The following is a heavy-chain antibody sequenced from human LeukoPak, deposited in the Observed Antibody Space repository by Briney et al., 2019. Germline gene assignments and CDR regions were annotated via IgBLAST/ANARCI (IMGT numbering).Heavy chain of an antibody. V-gene: IGHV4-34*01. Sequence: SETLSLTCAVYGGSFSGYYWSWIRQPPGKGLEWIGEINHSGSTNYNPSLKSRVTISVDTSKNQFSLKLSSVTAADTAVYYCARGWGERRAFDYWGQGTLVTVSS. D-gene: IGHD7-27*01. J-gene: IGHJ4*02. CDR2: INHSGST. CDR1: GGSFSGYY. CDR3: ARGWGERRAFDY.